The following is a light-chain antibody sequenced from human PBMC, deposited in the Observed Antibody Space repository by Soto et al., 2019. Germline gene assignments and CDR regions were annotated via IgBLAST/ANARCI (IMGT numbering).Light chain of an antibody. CDR2: GAS. V-gene: IGKV3-20*01. CDR3: QKCGSSPWT. J-gene: IGKJ1*01. CDR1: QSVSSSY. Sequence: EIVLTQSPGTLSLSPGERATLSCRASQSVSSSYLAWYQQKPGQAPRLLIYGASSRATGIPDRFSGSESGTDFNHTISRLEPEAFAVHYCQKCGSSPWTFGKGTKVEIK.